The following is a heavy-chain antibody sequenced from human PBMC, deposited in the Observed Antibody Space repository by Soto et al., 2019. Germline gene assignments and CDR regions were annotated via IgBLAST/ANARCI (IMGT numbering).Heavy chain of an antibody. CDR1: GGSISRGGYY. D-gene: IGHD1-1*01. Sequence: ALSLTCTVSGGSISRGGYYWIWIRQHPGKGPEWIGYIYYSGSTYYNPSLKSRVTISVDTSKNQFSLKLSSVTAADTAVYYCAREEATGTTFDYWGQGTLVTVSS. V-gene: IGHV4-31*03. CDR2: IYYSGST. J-gene: IGHJ4*02. CDR3: AREEATGTTFDY.